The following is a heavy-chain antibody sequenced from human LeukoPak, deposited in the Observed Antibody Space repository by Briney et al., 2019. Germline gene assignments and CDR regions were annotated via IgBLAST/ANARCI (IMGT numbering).Heavy chain of an antibody. Sequence: GGSLRLSCAASGFTFSSYWMHWVRQAPGKGLVWVSRINSDESSTSYADSVKGRFTISRDNAKDTLYLQMNSLRAEDTAVYYCARGPGYNPYYFDYWGQGTLVTVSS. V-gene: IGHV3-74*01. CDR3: ARGPGYNPYYFDY. CDR2: INSDESST. CDR1: GFTFSSYW. J-gene: IGHJ4*02. D-gene: IGHD5-24*01.